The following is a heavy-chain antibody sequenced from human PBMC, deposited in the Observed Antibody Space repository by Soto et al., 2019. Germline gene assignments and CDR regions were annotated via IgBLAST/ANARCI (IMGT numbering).Heavy chain of an antibody. CDR2: INPGGGRT. V-gene: IGHV1-46*01. CDR1: GYTFTNYD. Sequence: QVQLVQSGPDVKEPGASVTVSCTAAGYTFTNYDIHWVRQALGQGPEWMGVINPGGGRTTYAQTFQDRIIMSRDTSPVTVYMQLGSVSSEDPAVYYCARGAQVGHGYSVYDTYWGQGTLVTVSS. CDR3: ARGAQVGHGYSVYDTY. D-gene: IGHD5-12*01. J-gene: IGHJ4*01.